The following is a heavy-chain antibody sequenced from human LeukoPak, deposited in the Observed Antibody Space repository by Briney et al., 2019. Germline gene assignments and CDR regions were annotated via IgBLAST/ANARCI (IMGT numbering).Heavy chain of an antibody. J-gene: IGHJ3*02. Sequence: GGSLRLSCAASGFTFSTYGMHRVRQAPGKRLEWVAVTWYDGSYKYYGDSVKGRFTISRDNSKNTLYLQMASLRVEDTAVYYCARQFDGSHPNAFDIWGQGTMVTVSS. D-gene: IGHD1-26*01. CDR3: ARQFDGSHPNAFDI. CDR2: TWYDGSYK. CDR1: GFTFSTYG. V-gene: IGHV3-33*01.